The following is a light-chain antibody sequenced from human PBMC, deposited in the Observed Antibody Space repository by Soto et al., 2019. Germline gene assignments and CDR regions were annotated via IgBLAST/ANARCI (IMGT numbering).Light chain of an antibody. J-gene: IGLJ1*01. Sequence: QSVLTQPPSVSGAPGQRVTISCTGSSSNIGAGYDVHWYQQLPGTAPKLLIYGNSNRPSGVPDRFSGSKSGTSASLAITGLQAEYEADYYCQSYDRSLSGSVFGTGTKLTVL. CDR1: SSNIGAGYD. CDR2: GNS. V-gene: IGLV1-40*01. CDR3: QSYDRSLSGSV.